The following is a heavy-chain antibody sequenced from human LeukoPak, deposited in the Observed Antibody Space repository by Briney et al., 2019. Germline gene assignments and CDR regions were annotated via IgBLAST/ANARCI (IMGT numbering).Heavy chain of an antibody. V-gene: IGHV3-23*01. CDR1: GFTFSSYA. D-gene: IGHD3-3*01. J-gene: IGHJ4*02. CDR3: AKAGDLWSGYYNFDY. CDR2: ISGSGGST. Sequence: GGSLRLSCAASGFTFSSYAMSWVRQAPGKGLEWDSAISGSGGSTYYADSVKGRFTISRDNSKNTLYLQMNSLRAEDTAVYYCAKAGDLWSGYYNFDYWGQGTLVTVSS.